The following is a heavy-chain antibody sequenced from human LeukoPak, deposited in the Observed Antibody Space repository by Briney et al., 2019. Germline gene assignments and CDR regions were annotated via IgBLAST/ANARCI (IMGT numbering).Heavy chain of an antibody. CDR2: MNPNSGNT. D-gene: IGHD6-6*01. CDR1: GYTFSNYD. CDR3: ARLPKYSRPLDY. J-gene: IGHJ4*02. Sequence: ASVKVSCKASGYTFSNYDINWVRQATGQGLEWMGWMNPNSGNTAYAQKFRGRVTMSRDTSISTAYMELSSLRSEDTAVYYCARLPKYSRPLDYWGQGTLVTVSS. V-gene: IGHV1-8*02.